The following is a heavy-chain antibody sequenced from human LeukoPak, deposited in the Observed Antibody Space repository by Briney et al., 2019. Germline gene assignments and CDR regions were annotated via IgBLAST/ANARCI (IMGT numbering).Heavy chain of an antibody. D-gene: IGHD3-16*01. CDR1: GFSITNYW. CDR3: AREREGEGYYDY. Sequence: TGGSLRLSCAVSGFSITNYWMTWVRQAPGKGLEWVANIKQDGSEKYYVDSVKGRFTISRDNAKNSLYLQMNSLRAEDTAVYYCAREREGEGYYDYWGQGTLVTVSS. J-gene: IGHJ4*02. V-gene: IGHV3-7*01. CDR2: IKQDGSEK.